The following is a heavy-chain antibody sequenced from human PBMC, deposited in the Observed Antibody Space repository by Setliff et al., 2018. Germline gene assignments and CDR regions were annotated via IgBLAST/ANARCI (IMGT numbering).Heavy chain of an antibody. Sequence: ASVKVSCKASGYTFTGYYMHWVRQAPGQGLEWMGWINPNSGGTNYAQKFQGRVTMTRDTSISTAYMELSRLRSDDTAVYYCSRRGQVTMVRGVTAPASYYYYYMDVWGKGTTVTVSS. D-gene: IGHD3-10*01. CDR2: INPNSGGT. J-gene: IGHJ6*03. CDR3: SRRGQVTMVRGVTAPASYYYYYMDV. CDR1: GYTFTGYY. V-gene: IGHV1-2*02.